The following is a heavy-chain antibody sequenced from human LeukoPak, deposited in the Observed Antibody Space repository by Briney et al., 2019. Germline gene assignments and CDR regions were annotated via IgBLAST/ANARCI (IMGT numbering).Heavy chain of an antibody. CDR3: ARGPPPDFDC. V-gene: IGHV4-34*01. J-gene: IGHJ4*02. CDR1: GESFSGYY. CDR2: INHSGST. Sequence: SETLSLTCAVYGESFSGYYWSWIRQPPGKGLEWIGEINHSGSTNYNPSLKSRVTMSVDTSKTQFSLNLRSVTAADTAVYYCARGPPPDFDCWGQGTLVTVSS.